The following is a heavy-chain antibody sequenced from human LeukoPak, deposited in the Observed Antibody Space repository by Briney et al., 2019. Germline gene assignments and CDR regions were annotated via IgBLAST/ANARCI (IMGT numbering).Heavy chain of an antibody. CDR3: AKNGDRGAYCSGGTCYPYYYYYMDV. CDR2: ISSSSSYI. Sequence: GGSLRLSCAASGFTFSSYSMNWVRQAPGKGLEWVSSISSSSSYIYYADSVKGHFTISRDNSKNTVYLQMNSLSAEDTAVYYCAKNGDRGAYCSGGTCYPYYYYYMDVWGKGTTVTISS. D-gene: IGHD2-15*01. V-gene: IGHV3-21*04. CDR1: GFTFSSYS. J-gene: IGHJ6*03.